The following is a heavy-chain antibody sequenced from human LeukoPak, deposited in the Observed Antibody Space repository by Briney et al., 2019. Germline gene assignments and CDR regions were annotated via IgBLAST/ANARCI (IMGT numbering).Heavy chain of an antibody. Sequence: PSETLSLTCTVSGGSISSYYWSWIRQPPGKGLEWIGYIYYSGSTNYNPSLKSRVTISVDTSKNQFSLKLSSVTAADTAVYYCARVGYIREYYYYYYMDVWGKGTTVTISS. CDR3: ARVGYIREYYYYYYMDV. CDR1: GGSISSYY. CDR2: IYYSGST. J-gene: IGHJ6*03. V-gene: IGHV4-59*01. D-gene: IGHD6-13*01.